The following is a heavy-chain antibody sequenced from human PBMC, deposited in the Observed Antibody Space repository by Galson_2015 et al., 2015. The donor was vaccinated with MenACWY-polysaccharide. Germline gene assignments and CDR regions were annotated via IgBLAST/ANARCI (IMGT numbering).Heavy chain of an antibody. Sequence: SLRLSCAASGFAFSGYSLNWVRQTPGKGMGWVSYISASSSAIYYADSVKGRFTISRDNAKKSLYLQMNSLRDEDTAVYYCALYNWNDKGGALDIWGQGTLVTVSS. CDR3: ALYNWNDKGGALDI. CDR2: ISASSSAI. D-gene: IGHD1-1*01. V-gene: IGHV3-48*02. CDR1: GFAFSGYS. J-gene: IGHJ4*02.